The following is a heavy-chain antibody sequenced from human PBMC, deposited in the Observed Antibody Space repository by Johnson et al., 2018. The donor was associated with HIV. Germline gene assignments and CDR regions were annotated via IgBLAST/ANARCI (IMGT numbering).Heavy chain of an antibody. V-gene: IGHV3-7*05. CDR3: AKYDRFAFDA. Sequence: VQLVESGGGLVQPGGSLRLSCAASGFAFGSYWMHWVRQAPGKGLQWVANINQYGSEEYYVDSVKGRFTISRDNAKNSMYLQMNSLRAEDTAVYFCAKYDRFAFDAWGQGTMVTVSS. CDR1: GFAFGSYW. CDR2: INQYGSEE. J-gene: IGHJ3*01. D-gene: IGHD3-16*01.